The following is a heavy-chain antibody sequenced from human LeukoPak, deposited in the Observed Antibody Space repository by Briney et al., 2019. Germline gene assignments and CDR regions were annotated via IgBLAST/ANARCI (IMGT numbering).Heavy chain of an antibody. J-gene: IGHJ5*02. CDR1: GGSISSSSYY. CDR2: IYYSGST. CDR3: ARDPAAAGNIGWFDP. V-gene: IGHV4-39*07. D-gene: IGHD6-13*01. Sequence: SETLSLTCTVSGGSISSSSYYWGWIRQPPGKGLEWIGSIYYSGSTYYDPSLKSRVTISVVTSKNQFSLKLTSVTAADTAVYYCARDPAAAGNIGWFDPWGQGTLVTVSS.